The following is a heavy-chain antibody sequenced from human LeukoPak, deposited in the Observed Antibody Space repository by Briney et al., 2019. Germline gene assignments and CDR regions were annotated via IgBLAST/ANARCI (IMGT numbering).Heavy chain of an antibody. CDR1: GYTFTSYG. CDR3: ARDAVAGHHTNWFDP. V-gene: IGHV1-18*01. J-gene: IGHJ5*02. Sequence: ASVKVSCKASGYTFTSYGISWVRQAPGQGLEWMGWISAYNGNTNYAQKLQGRVTMTTDTSTSTAYMELRSLRSDDTAVYYCARDAVAGHHTNWFDPWGQGTLVTVSS. CDR2: ISAYNGNT. D-gene: IGHD6-19*01.